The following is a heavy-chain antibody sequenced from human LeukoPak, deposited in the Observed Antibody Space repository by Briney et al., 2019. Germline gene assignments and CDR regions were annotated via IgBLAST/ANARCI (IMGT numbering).Heavy chain of an antibody. D-gene: IGHD4-17*01. CDR3: ARVPLTTVINHDAFDI. Sequence: ASVKVSCKASGYTFTSYAMNWVRQAPGQGLEWMGWINTNTGNPTYAQGFTGRFVFSLDTSVSTAYLQISSLKAEDTAVYYCARVPLTTVINHDAFDIWGQGTMVTVSS. CDR1: GYTFTSYA. J-gene: IGHJ3*02. V-gene: IGHV7-4-1*02. CDR2: INTNTGNP.